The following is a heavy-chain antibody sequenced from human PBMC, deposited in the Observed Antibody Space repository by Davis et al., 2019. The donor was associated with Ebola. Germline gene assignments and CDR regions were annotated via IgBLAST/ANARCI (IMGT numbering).Heavy chain of an antibody. V-gene: IGHV4-59*01. Sequence: PSETLSLTCTVSGGSISSYYWSCIRQPPGKGLEWIGYIYYSGSTNYKPALKSRVTISVDTSKNQFSLKLSSVTAADTAVYYCARGAPITMVQGVMMDYWGQGTLVTVSS. J-gene: IGHJ4*02. CDR3: ARGAPITMVQGVMMDY. D-gene: IGHD3-10*01. CDR1: GGSISSYY. CDR2: IYYSGST.